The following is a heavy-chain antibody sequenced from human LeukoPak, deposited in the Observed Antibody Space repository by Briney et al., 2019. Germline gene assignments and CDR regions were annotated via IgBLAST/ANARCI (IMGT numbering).Heavy chain of an antibody. Sequence: PGGSLRLSCAASGFTFSNAWMSRVRQAPGKGLEWVGRIKSKTDGGTTDYAAPVKGRFTISRDDSKNALYLQMNSLKTEDTAVYYCTTDVVDIVATDRDYWGQGTLVTVSS. CDR1: GFTFSNAW. CDR3: TTDVVDIVATDRDY. J-gene: IGHJ4*02. D-gene: IGHD5-12*01. V-gene: IGHV3-15*01. CDR2: IKSKTDGGTT.